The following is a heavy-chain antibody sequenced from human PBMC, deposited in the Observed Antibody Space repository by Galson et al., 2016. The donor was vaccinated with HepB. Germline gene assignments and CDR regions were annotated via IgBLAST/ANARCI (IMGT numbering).Heavy chain of an antibody. CDR1: GGSISTYY. CDR2: IYYTGST. V-gene: IGHV4-59*01. Sequence: ETLSLTCTVSGGSISTYYWSWVRQPPGKGLEWIGYIYYTGSTNYNPSLKSRVTISVDTSKNQFSLTLNSVTAADMAVYYCAGGLLEWLVLSHYYGMDVWGQGTTVTVSS. D-gene: IGHD3-3*01. J-gene: IGHJ6*02. CDR3: AGGLLEWLVLSHYYGMDV.